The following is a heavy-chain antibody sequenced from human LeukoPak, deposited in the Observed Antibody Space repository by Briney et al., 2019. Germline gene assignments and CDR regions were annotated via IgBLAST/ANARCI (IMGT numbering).Heavy chain of an antibody. V-gene: IGHV3-15*01. Sequence: PGGSLRLSCAASGFTFSNAWMSWVRQAPGKGLEWVGRIKSKTDGGTTDYAAPVKGRFTISRDDSKNTLYLQMNSLKTEDTAVYYCTTVVFRSSTSCYRKKYFQHWGQGTLVTVSS. D-gene: IGHD2-2*01. J-gene: IGHJ1*01. CDR2: IKSKTDGGTT. CDR1: GFTFSNAW. CDR3: TTVVFRSSTSCYRKKYFQH.